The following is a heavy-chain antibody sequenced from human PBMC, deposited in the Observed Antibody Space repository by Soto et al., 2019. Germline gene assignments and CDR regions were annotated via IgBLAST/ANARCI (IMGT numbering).Heavy chain of an antibody. J-gene: IGHJ5*02. CDR3: AKSNVLLWFGELFQPTLNWFDP. D-gene: IGHD3-10*01. Sequence: SETLSLTCAVYGGSFSGYYWSWIRQPPGKGLEWIGEINHSGSTNYNPSLKSRVTISVDTSKNQFSLKLSSVTAADTAVYYCAKSNVLLWFGELFQPTLNWFDPWGQGTLVTVSS. CDR1: GGSFSGYY. V-gene: IGHV4-34*01. CDR2: INHSGST.